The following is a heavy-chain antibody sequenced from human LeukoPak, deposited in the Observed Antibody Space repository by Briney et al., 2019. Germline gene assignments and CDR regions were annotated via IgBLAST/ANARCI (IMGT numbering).Heavy chain of an antibody. Sequence: GGSLRLSCAASGFRISHQSMNWVRQAPGKGLEWVASVSSSGSLTYYADSLKGRFTIARDNSKNLYLEINSLRVEDTAVYYCARDGAPDAHCSSSSCAIRWGQGTLVTVSS. CDR2: VSSSGSLT. CDR3: ARDGAPDAHCSSSSCAIR. CDR1: GFRISHQS. J-gene: IGHJ4*02. D-gene: IGHD2-2*01. V-gene: IGHV3-21*06.